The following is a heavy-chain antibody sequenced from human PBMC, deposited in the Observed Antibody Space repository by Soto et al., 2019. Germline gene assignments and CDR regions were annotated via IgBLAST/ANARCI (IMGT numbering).Heavy chain of an antibody. CDR2: ISADNGNT. CDR1: GYTCTSYA. CDR3: ARDAAAGLNAF. V-gene: IGHV1-18*01. J-gene: IGHJ4*02. Sequence: QVQLLQSGAAVKKPGASVKVSCKASGYTCTSYAISWVRLAPGQGLEWMGWISADNGNTNYAQKLPGRVTMTTDTSTSTAYVELRSLRSDDTAVYYCARDAAAGLNAFWGQGTLVTVSS. D-gene: IGHD6-13*01.